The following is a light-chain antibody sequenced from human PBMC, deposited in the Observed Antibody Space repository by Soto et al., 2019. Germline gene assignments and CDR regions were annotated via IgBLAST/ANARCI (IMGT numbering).Light chain of an antibody. CDR3: QQYSGYHT. Sequence: DIQLTQSPSTLSASVGDRVTITCRASQSISTWLAWYQQKPGKAPQLLIYKASTLEFGVPSRFSGSGSGTAFTLTISSLQPDDLETYYCQQYSGYHTFGQGTKVEIK. J-gene: IGKJ1*01. CDR2: KAS. V-gene: IGKV1-5*03. CDR1: QSISTW.